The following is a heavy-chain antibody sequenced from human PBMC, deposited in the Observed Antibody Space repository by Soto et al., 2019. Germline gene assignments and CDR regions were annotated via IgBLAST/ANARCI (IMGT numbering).Heavy chain of an antibody. Sequence: SESLSPTCNLSGCPTRTRLYHGFWFRQPPGKGLEWIGNVYYNGNTYYNASLKSRLTISVDTSNNQFSLKVKSVTAADTAVYFCARLSGSYNDRYFDNWGQGTLVT. CDR1: GCPTRTRLYH. CDR3: ARLSGSYNDRYFDN. D-gene: IGHD1-26*01. CDR2: VYYNGNT. V-gene: IGHV4-39*01. J-gene: IGHJ4*02.